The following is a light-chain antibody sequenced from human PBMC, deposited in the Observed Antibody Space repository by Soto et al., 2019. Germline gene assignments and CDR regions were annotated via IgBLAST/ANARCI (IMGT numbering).Light chain of an antibody. V-gene: IGKV3-11*01. CDR3: QQRYNWPPYT. Sequence: EIVLTQSPATLSLSPGEGATLSCRASQSVSSYLAWYQQKPGQAPRLLIYDASTRATGIPARFSGSGSGTDFTLTISSLEPEDFAVYYCQQRYNWPPYTFGRGTKVEIK. CDR1: QSVSSY. J-gene: IGKJ4*01. CDR2: DAS.